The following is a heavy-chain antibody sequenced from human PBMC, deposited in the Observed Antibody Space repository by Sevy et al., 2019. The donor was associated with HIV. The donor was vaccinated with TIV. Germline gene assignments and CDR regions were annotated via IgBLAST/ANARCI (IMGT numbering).Heavy chain of an antibody. Sequence: GGSLRLSCAASGFTFSSYGMHWVRQAPGKGLEWVAFIRYDGSNKYYADSVKGRFTISRDNSKNTQYLQMNSLRAEDTAVYYCAKDRTGYYGSGSKPNDYWGQGTLVTVSS. CDR3: AKDRTGYYGSGSKPNDY. V-gene: IGHV3-30*02. J-gene: IGHJ4*02. CDR2: IRYDGSNK. D-gene: IGHD3-10*01. CDR1: GFTFSSYG.